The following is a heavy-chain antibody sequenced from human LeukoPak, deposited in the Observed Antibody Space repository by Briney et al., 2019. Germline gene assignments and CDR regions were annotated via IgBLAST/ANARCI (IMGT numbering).Heavy chain of an antibody. CDR1: GFTFSSYS. D-gene: IGHD3-22*01. J-gene: IGHJ2*01. CDR2: ISTSSTFI. V-gene: IGHV3-21*01. Sequence: GVSLSLSCAAPGFTFSSYSMNWFRQAPGKGLEWCSSISTSSTFIYYADSGNGRFTSAIDNAKTSLYLQMNSLRAEDTAVYYCAREGYYDNSGYYRSFDLWGRGTLVTVSS. CDR3: AREGYYDNSGYYRSFDL.